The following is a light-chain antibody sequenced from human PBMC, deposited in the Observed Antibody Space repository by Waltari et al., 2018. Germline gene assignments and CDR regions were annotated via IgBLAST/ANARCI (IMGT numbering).Light chain of an antibody. CDR2: AGS. V-gene: IGKV3-15*01. CDR3: QEFNNWPPWT. Sequence: EIVMTQSPAILSVAPGERVTLSCRPSQNIVTNLAWYQQKAGQPPRLLIYAGSTRASGTPVRFSGSGSRTEFTLTISSLQSEDAAVYYCQEFNNWPPWTFGQGTKVEI. CDR1: QNIVTN. J-gene: IGKJ1*01.